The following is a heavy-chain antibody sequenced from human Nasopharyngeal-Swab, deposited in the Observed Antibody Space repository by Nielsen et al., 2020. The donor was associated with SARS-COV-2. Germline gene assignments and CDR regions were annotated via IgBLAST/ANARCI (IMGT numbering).Heavy chain of an antibody. V-gene: IGHV1-2*06. J-gene: IGHJ4*02. D-gene: IGHD4-11*01. CDR3: AREHPTTRASDY. CDR2: INPNSGAT. Sequence: ASVKVSCKASGYTFTSYGVHWVRQAPGQGLEWMGRINPNSGATKSAQRFQGRVTMTSDTSISTAYMDLSSLTSDDTALYYCAREHPTTRASDYWGQGTLVTVSS. CDR1: GYTFTSYG.